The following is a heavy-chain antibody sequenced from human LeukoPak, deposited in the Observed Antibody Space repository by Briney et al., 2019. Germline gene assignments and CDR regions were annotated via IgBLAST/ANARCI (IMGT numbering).Heavy chain of an antibody. CDR1: GGSINSYF. CDR2: IYYTGST. Sequence: SETLSLTCTVSGGSINSYFWSWIRQPPGKGLEWIGYIYYTGSTNYNPSLKSRVTISVDSSKNQFSLRLSSVTAADTAVYYCAWTRDSGGSDYWGQGTLVTVSS. J-gene: IGHJ4*02. V-gene: IGHV4-59*01. CDR3: AWTRDSGGSDY. D-gene: IGHD1-26*01.